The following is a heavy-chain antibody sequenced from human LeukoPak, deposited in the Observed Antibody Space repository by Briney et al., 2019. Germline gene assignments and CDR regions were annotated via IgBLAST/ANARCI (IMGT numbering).Heavy chain of an antibody. D-gene: IGHD3-22*01. CDR1: GGSISSSSYY. CDR2: IYYSGST. J-gene: IGHJ3*02. CDR3: ARSYDTSMDDAFDI. V-gene: IGHV4-39*07. Sequence: PSETLSLTCTVSGGSISSSSYYWGWIRQPPGKGLEWIGSIYYSGSTYYNPSLKSRVTISVDTSKNQFSLKLSSVTAADTAVYYCARSYDTSMDDAFDIWGQGTMVTVSS.